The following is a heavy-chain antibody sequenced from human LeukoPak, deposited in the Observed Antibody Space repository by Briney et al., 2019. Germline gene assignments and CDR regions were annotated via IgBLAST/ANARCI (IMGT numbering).Heavy chain of an antibody. J-gene: IGHJ4*02. CDR3: AREGCSSDSCFYYFDY. D-gene: IGHD2-15*01. Sequence: ASVKVSCKASGYTFTSYYTHWVRQAPGQGLEWMGIINPGGGSTSYAQKFQGRVTMTRDTSTSTVYMELSSLRSEDTAVYYCAREGCSSDSCFYYFDYWGQGTLVTVSS. CDR1: GYTFTSYY. V-gene: IGHV1-46*01. CDR2: INPGGGST.